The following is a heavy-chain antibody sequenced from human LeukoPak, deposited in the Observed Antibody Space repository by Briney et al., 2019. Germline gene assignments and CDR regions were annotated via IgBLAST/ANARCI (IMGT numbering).Heavy chain of an antibody. CDR3: ARAVAGPYYYYYYMDV. Sequence: PGGSLRLSCAASGFTFSSYWMSWVRQAPGKGLEWVANIKQDGSEKYYVDSVKGRFTISRHNAKNSLYLQMNSLRAGDTAVYYCARAVAGPYYYYYYMDVWGKGTTVTVSS. D-gene: IGHD6-19*01. J-gene: IGHJ6*03. CDR2: IKQDGSEK. CDR1: GFTFSSYW. V-gene: IGHV3-7*01.